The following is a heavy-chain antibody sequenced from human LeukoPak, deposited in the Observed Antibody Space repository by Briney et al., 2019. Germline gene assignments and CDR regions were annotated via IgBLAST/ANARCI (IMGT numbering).Heavy chain of an antibody. CDR3: AGERGHYYGSGSYLAP. CDR1: GGSISSSSYY. CDR2: IYYSGST. J-gene: IGHJ5*02. V-gene: IGHV4-39*07. Sequence: SETLSLTCTVSGGSISSSSYYWGWIRQPPGKGLEWIGSIYYSGSTYYNPSLKSRVTISVDTSKNQFSLKLSSVTAADTAVYYCAGERGHYYGSGSYLAPWGQGTLVTVSS. D-gene: IGHD3-10*01.